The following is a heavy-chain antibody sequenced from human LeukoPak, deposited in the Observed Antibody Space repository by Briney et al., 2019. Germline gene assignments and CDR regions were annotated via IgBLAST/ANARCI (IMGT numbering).Heavy chain of an antibody. Sequence: GGSLRLSCAASGFTFDDYAMHWVRQAPGKGLKWVSGISWNSGSIGYADSVKGRFTISRDNAKNSLYLQMNSLRAEDTALYYCAKRHDYYDSSGYAYYFDYWGQGTLVTVSS. CDR2: ISWNSGSI. V-gene: IGHV3-9*01. CDR1: GFTFDDYA. J-gene: IGHJ4*02. CDR3: AKRHDYYDSSGYAYYFDY. D-gene: IGHD3-22*01.